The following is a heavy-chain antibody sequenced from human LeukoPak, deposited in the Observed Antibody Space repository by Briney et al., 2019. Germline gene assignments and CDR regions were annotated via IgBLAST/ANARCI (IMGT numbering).Heavy chain of an antibody. CDR3: AREQGSGWHHFDY. V-gene: IGHV3-33*01. CDR1: GFTFSSYG. D-gene: IGHD6-19*01. J-gene: IGHJ4*02. Sequence: GRSLRLSCAASGFTFSSYGMHWVRQVPGKGLEWVAVIWYDGSKKYYADSVKGRFTISRDNSKNTLYLQMNSLRAEDTAVYYCAREQGSGWHHFDYWGQGTLVTVSS. CDR2: IWYDGSKK.